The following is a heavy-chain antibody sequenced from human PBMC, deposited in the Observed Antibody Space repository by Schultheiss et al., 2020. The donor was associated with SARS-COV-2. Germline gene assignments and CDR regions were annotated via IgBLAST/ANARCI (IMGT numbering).Heavy chain of an antibody. CDR3: ARDPMEYYYGSGTYYIDY. V-gene: IGHV3-33*01. Sequence: GESLKISCAASGFTFSSYGMHWVRQAPGKGLEWVAVIWYDGSNKYYADSVKGRFTISRDNSKNTLYLQMNSLRAEDTAVYYCARDPMEYYYGSGTYYIDYWGQGTLVTVSS. D-gene: IGHD3-10*01. J-gene: IGHJ4*02. CDR2: IWYDGSNK. CDR1: GFTFSSYG.